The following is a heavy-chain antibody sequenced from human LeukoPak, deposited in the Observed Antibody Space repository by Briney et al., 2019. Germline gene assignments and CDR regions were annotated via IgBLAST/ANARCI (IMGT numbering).Heavy chain of an antibody. CDR2: INPNSGGT. V-gene: IGHV1-2*02. Sequence: GASVKVSCXASGYTFTDYYMHWVRQAHGQGLEWMGWINPNSGGTNYAQKFQGRVTMTRDTSISTAYMELSRLRSDDTAVYYCARAPSWYYYMDVWGKGTTVTVSS. CDR1: GYTFTDYY. J-gene: IGHJ6*03. CDR3: ARAPSWYYYMDV.